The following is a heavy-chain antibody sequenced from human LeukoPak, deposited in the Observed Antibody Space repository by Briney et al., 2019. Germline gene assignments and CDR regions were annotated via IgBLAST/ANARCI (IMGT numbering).Heavy chain of an antibody. CDR3: ARDPGEMATAQYNY. J-gene: IGHJ4*02. V-gene: IGHV7-4-1*02. D-gene: IGHD5-24*01. CDR1: GYTFTSYA. CDR2: INTNTGNP. Sequence: ASVKVSCKASGYTFTSYAMSWVRQAPGQGLEWMGWINTNTGNPTYAQGFTGRFVFSLDTSVSTAYLQISSLKAEDTAVYYCARDPGEMATAQYNYWGQGTLVTVSS.